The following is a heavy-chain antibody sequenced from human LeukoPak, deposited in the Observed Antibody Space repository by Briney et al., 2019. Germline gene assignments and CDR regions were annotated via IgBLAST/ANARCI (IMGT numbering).Heavy chain of an antibody. CDR3: AKFSASWAVAGMGKNWFDP. CDR1: GFTFSSYA. D-gene: IGHD6-19*01. V-gene: IGHV3-23*01. Sequence: GGSLRLSCAASGFTFSSYAMSWVRQAPGKGLEWASAISGSGGSTYYADSVKGRFTISRDNSKNTLYLQMNSLRAEDTAVYYCAKFSASWAVAGMGKNWFDPWGQGTLVTVSS. CDR2: ISGSGGST. J-gene: IGHJ5*02.